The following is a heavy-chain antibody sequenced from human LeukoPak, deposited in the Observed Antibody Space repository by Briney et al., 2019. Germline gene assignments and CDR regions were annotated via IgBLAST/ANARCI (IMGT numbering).Heavy chain of an antibody. V-gene: IGHV3-66*01. CDR2: IYSGGRT. J-gene: IGHJ4*02. D-gene: IGHD1-26*01. Sequence: GRSLTLSCPPAAFTVTSNYMSWVRHAPGNGLEWVSAIYSGGRTEYADYVKGRFTISSGNTKKKLYLQMNSLIAEDTAVYYCARESGMYYGVTLDYWGQGTLVTVSS. CDR3: ARESGMYYGVTLDY. CDR1: AFTVTSNY.